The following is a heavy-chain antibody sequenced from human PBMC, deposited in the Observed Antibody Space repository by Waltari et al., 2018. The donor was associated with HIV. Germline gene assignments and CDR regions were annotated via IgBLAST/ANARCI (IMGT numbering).Heavy chain of an antibody. V-gene: IGHV3-33*01. CDR1: GSRGRETG. D-gene: IGHD6-13*01. CDR3: ARVPFASSWSADSFDV. J-gene: IGHJ3*01. CDR2: IWYEGSKK. Sequence: VPLEASGGGVVHPGRYRRLSCAAFGSRGRETGRPWVRQAPGKGLQWVAVIWYEGSKKEYSDSVKGRFTISKDNSKNTLFLQMNSLRVDDTAVYFCARVPFASSWSADSFDVWGPGTRITVSS.